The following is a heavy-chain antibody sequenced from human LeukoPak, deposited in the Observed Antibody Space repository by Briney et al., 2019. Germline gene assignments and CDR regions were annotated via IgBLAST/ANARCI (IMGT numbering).Heavy chain of an antibody. Sequence: SQTLSLTCALSGDIISSNSVAWNWIRQSPSRGLEWLGRTYYRSGWYSDYAVSVKGRINFNPDTSKNQFSLQLISVTPEDTAVYYCARDARAGYSLPLDYWGQGTLVTVSS. J-gene: IGHJ4*02. V-gene: IGHV6-1*01. CDR1: GDIISSNSVA. CDR2: TYYRSGWYS. CDR3: ARDARAGYSLPLDY. D-gene: IGHD2-15*01.